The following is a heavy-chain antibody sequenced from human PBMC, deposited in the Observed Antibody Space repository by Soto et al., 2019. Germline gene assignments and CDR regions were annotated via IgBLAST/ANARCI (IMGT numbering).Heavy chain of an antibody. CDR2: ISAYNGHT. CDR1: GYTLTSYG. J-gene: IGHJ6*03. CDR3: ARPTCGGGSCYSADDYYYYYYMDV. D-gene: IGHD2-15*01. Sequence: ASVKVCCKASGYTLTSYGISWVRQAPGQGLEWMGWISAYNGHTNYAQKLQGRVTMTTDTSTSTAYMELRSLRPDDTAVYYCARPTCGGGSCYSADDYYYYYYMDVWGKGTTVTVSS. V-gene: IGHV1-18*01.